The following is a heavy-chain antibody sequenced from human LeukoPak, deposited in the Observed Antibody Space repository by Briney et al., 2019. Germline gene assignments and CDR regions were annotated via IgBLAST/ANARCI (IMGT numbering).Heavy chain of an antibody. CDR2: ISYSGNT. V-gene: IGHV4-59*01. Sequence: PSETLSLTCTVSGDSISNFYWSWIRQSPGKGLEWIGYISYSGNTNYNPSLKSRVAISLDTPKNQFSLKLSFVTAADTAVYYRARGWGSSWYYFDYWGQGTLVTVSS. CDR1: GDSISNFY. J-gene: IGHJ4*02. CDR3: ARGWGSSWYYFDY. D-gene: IGHD6-13*01.